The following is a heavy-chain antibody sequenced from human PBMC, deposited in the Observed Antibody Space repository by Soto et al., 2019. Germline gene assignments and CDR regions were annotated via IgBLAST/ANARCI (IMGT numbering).Heavy chain of an antibody. D-gene: IGHD3-16*01. CDR3: VRSGHTVAGVI. V-gene: IGHV4-59*01. CDR2: MHSSGSA. CDR1: GASMSNYY. Sequence: WEALSLTCTVSGASMSNYYGSWIRQPPGRGREWIGFMHSSGSANYNSSLKGRATISVDTYNNQFSLILTSVTAADTAVYSCVRSGHTVAGVIWGQVTLVAIYS. J-gene: IGHJ4*02.